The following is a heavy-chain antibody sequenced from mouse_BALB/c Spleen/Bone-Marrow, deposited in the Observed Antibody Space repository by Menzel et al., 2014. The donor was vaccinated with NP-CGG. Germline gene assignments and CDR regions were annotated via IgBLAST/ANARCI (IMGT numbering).Heavy chain of an antibody. V-gene: IGHV1-26*01. CDR1: GYTFTDYY. Sequence: EVQLQQSGPDLVKPGASVKMSCKASGYTFTDYYIKWVRQSHGKRLEWIGDINPNNGNVFYNEKFKGEASLTVDKSSTSAYMQLNSLTSEDSAVYYCARSRAMDYWGQGTSVTVSS. CDR3: ARSRAMDY. CDR2: INPNNGNV. J-gene: IGHJ4*01.